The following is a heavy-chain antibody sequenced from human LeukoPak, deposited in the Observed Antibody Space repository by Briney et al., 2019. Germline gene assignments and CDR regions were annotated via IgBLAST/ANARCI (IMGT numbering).Heavy chain of an antibody. CDR2: IYYSGST. CDR3: ARDGDGGTLDY. Sequence: SETLSLTCTVSGGSISSSSYYWGWIRQPPGKGLEWIGSIYYSGSTYYNPSLKSRVTISVDTSKNQFSLKLSSVTAADTAVYYCARDGDGGTLDYWGQGTLVTVSS. D-gene: IGHD4-23*01. J-gene: IGHJ4*02. CDR1: GGSISSSSYY. V-gene: IGHV4-39*07.